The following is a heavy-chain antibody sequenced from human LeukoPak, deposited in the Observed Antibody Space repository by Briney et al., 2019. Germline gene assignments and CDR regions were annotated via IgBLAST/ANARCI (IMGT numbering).Heavy chain of an antibody. CDR1: GYTFTHYY. J-gene: IGHJ4*02. V-gene: IGHV1-2*02. CDR3: ARSVVATISVPYYFDY. D-gene: IGHD5-12*01. CDR2: INPNRGGT. Sequence: ASVKVSFKSSGYTFTHYYMHWVGQAPGQGLEWMAWINPNRGGTNYAKKFKGRVTMTRETSISPVYMEMSRLRSGDTAVYYCARSVVATISVPYYFDYWGQGTLVTVSS.